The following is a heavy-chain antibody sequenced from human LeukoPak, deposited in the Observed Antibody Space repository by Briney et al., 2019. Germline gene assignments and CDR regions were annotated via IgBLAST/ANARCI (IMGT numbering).Heavy chain of an antibody. CDR2: IYSGGST. J-gene: IGHJ6*02. V-gene: IGHV3-53*01. D-gene: IGHD4-11*01. CDR1: GFTVSSNY. CDR3: ASDYSNYYYGMDV. Sequence: GGSLRLSCAASGFTVSSNYMSWVRQAPGEGLEWVSVIYSGGSTYYANSVKGRFTISRDNSKNTLYLQMNSLRAEDTAVYYCASDYSNYYYGMDVWGQGTTVTVSS.